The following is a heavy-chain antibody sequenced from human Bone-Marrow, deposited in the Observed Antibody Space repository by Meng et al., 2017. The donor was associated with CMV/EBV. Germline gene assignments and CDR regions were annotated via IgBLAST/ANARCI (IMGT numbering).Heavy chain of an antibody. CDR1: GFTFSSYS. CDR2: ISSSSSDI. Sequence: GESLKISCAASGFTFSSYSMNWVRQAPGKGLEWVSFISSSSSDIYYADSVKGRFTISRDNAKNSLYLQMNSLRAEDTAVYYCARDLEGFLPAAINYYGMDVWGQGTTITVSS. V-gene: IGHV3-21*01. CDR3: ARDLEGFLPAAINYYGMDV. D-gene: IGHD2-2*01. J-gene: IGHJ6*02.